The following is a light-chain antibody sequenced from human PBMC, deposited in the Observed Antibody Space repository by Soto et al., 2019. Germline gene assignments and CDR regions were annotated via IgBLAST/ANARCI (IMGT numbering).Light chain of an antibody. CDR2: HAS. CDR1: QSVTNS. J-gene: IGKJ1*01. CDR3: QQRRT. V-gene: IGKV3-11*01. Sequence: EIVLTQSPPPLSLSPGERATLSCRASQSVTNSLAWYQQQPGQAPRLLIYHASNRATGVPARFSGSGSGTDFTLTISSLEPADFAVYYCQQRRTFGQGTKVDIK.